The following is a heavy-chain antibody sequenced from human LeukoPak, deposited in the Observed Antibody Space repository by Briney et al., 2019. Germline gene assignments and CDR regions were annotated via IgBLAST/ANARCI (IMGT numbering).Heavy chain of an antibody. CDR3: ANLPEGSVSYSFAIDY. CDR2: IYYSGST. D-gene: IGHD3-10*01. J-gene: IGHJ4*02. CDR1: GGSISNYY. V-gene: IGHV4-59*08. Sequence: SETLTLFCTVPGGSISNYYWSWIRQPPGKGLEWIGHIYYSGSTNYNPSLKSRVTISVDTSKNQFSLKLSSVTAADTAVYYCANLPEGSVSYSFAIDYWGQGTLVIVSS.